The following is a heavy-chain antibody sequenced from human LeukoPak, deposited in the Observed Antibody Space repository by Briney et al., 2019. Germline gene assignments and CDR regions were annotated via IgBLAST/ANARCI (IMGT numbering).Heavy chain of an antibody. CDR1: GFTFSSYA. CDR3: ARDGELVPDY. V-gene: IGHV3-30-3*01. Sequence: GGSLRLSCAASGFTFSSYAMHWVRQAPGKGLEWVAVISYDGSNKYYADSVKGRFTISRDNSKNTLYLQMNSLRAEDTAVYYCARDGELVPDYWGQGTLVTVSS. CDR2: ISYDGSNK. D-gene: IGHD1-26*01. J-gene: IGHJ4*02.